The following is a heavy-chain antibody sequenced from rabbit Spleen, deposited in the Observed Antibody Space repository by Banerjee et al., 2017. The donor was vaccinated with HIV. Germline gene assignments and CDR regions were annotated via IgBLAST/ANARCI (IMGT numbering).Heavy chain of an antibody. CDR2: IYPITETT. J-gene: IGHJ6*01. V-gene: IGHV1S7*01. D-gene: IGHD6-1*01. Sequence: VRQAPGKGLEWIGIIYPITETTYYANWVNGRFTISSDNAQNTVDLHMNSLTAADTATYFCARGIGYGYAGDGYPPYAMDLWGPGTLVTVS. CDR3: ARGIGYGYAGDGYPPYAMDL.